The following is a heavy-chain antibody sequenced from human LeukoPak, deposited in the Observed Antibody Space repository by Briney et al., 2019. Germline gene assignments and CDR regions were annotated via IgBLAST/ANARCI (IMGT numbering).Heavy chain of an antibody. CDR3: ARHADIWAPFDY. CDR1: GYTFSSYD. V-gene: IGHV1-8*03. D-gene: IGHD3-9*01. Sequence: GASVKVSCKASGYTFSSYDVNWVRQAAGQGLEWMGWMSPNSGNTGYAQKFQGRVTISRNTSITTAYMELSGLTSEDTAVYYCARHADIWAPFDYWGQGTLVTVSS. J-gene: IGHJ4*02. CDR2: MSPNSGNT.